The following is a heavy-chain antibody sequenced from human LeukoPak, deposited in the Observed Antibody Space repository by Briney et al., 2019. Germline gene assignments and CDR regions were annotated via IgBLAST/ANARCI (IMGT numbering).Heavy chain of an antibody. CDR2: IRGSDSGGT. V-gene: IGHV3-23*01. CDR3: AKVKTHWYFDN. Sequence: RPGGSLRLSCAASGFPFSTNDMSRVRQAPGRGLEWVSAIRGSDSGGTTYEDSVKGRFTISRDNSKGTLYLQMNSLRAEDTAVYYWAKVKTHWYFDNWGRGTLVTVSS. D-gene: IGHD1-1*01. J-gene: IGHJ4*02. CDR1: GFPFSTND.